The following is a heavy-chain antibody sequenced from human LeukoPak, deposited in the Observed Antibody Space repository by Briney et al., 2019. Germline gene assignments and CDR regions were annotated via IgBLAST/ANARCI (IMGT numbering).Heavy chain of an antibody. J-gene: IGHJ2*01. D-gene: IGHD2-2*02. CDR1: GGSISSGSYY. Sequence: PSETLSLTCTVSGGSISSGSYYWSWIRQPAGKGLEWIGRIYTSGSTNYNPSLKSRVTISVDTSKNQFSLKLSSVTAADTAVYYCARASRPLLPAAITYWYFDLWGRGTLVTVSS. CDR2: IYTSGST. CDR3: ARASRPLLPAAITYWYFDL. V-gene: IGHV4-61*02.